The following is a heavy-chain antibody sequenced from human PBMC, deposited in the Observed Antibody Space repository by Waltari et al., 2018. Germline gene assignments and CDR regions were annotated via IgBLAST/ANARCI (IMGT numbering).Heavy chain of an antibody. CDR3: SGGEVTGTDF. D-gene: IGHD6-19*01. Sequence: EVQVVESGGGLVQPGGSLKLSCATSGFSFSGSTIPWVRQTSGKGLEWVGRIRRQPYNYATAYRASVKGRFTISRDDSKNTAYLQMNNLMTEDTAVYYCSGGEVTGTDFWGQGTLVTVSS. V-gene: IGHV3-73*01. CDR2: IRRQPYNYAT. J-gene: IGHJ4*02. CDR1: GFSFSGST.